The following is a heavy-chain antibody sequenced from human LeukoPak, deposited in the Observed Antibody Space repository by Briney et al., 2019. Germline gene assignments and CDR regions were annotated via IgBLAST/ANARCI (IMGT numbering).Heavy chain of an antibody. D-gene: IGHD3-22*01. CDR3: AREGYYDSSGYRFDY. J-gene: IGHJ4*02. CDR2: INPNSGGT. CDR1: GYTFTGYY. Sequence: ASVKVSCKASGYTFTGYYMHWVRQAPVQGLEWMGWINPNSGGTNYAQKFQGRVTMTRDTSISTAYMELSRLRSDDTAVYYCAREGYYDSSGYRFDYWGQGTLVTVSS. V-gene: IGHV1-2*02.